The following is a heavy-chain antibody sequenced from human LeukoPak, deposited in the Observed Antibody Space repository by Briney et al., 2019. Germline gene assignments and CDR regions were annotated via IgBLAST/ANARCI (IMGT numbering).Heavy chain of an antibody. D-gene: IGHD5-18*01. CDR3: ASRGLGYSYGLLY. J-gene: IGHJ4*02. Sequence: GGSLRLSCAASGFNVSTNHMIWVRQAPGEGLEWVSVIYRGNTTYYADSVKGRFTISRDNSKNTPYLQMNSLRAEDTAVYYCASRGLGYSYGLLYWGQGSLVTVSS. CDR2: IYRGNTT. V-gene: IGHV3-53*01. CDR1: GFNVSTNH.